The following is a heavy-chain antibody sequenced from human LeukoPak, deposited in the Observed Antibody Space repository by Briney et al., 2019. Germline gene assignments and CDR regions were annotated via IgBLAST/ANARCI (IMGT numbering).Heavy chain of an antibody. V-gene: IGHV3-33*08. CDR1: GFTFSDYS. CDR2: IWYDGSNE. D-gene: IGHD1-7*01. Sequence: PGGSLRLSCAASGFTFSDYSMNWVRQAPGKGLEWVAFIWYDGSNEYYADSVKGRFTISRDNSKNTLYLQMSSLRAEDTAIYYCARGSTTYANYWGQGTLVTVSS. CDR3: ARGSTTYANY. J-gene: IGHJ4*02.